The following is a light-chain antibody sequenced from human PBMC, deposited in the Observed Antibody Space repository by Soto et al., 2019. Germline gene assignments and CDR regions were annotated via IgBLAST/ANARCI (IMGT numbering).Light chain of an antibody. CDR3: SSDTNSLYV. CDR1: SSDVGGYNY. J-gene: IGLJ1*01. CDR2: EVI. V-gene: IGLV2-14*01. Sequence: QSALTQPASVSGSPGQSITISCTGTSSDVGGYNYVSWYQQHPGKAPKLMIYEVINRPSGVSNRFSGSKSGNTASLTISGFHAEDEADYYCSSDTNSLYVFGTGTKVTVL.